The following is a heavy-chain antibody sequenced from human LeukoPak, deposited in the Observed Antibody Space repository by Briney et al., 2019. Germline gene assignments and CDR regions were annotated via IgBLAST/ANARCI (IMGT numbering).Heavy chain of an antibody. J-gene: IGHJ4*02. CDR1: GFTFSSHS. V-gene: IGHV3-21*04. D-gene: IGHD1-26*01. CDR3: AKSLVRWAFDY. CDR2: ISSSSSYI. Sequence: GGSLRLSCAASGFTFSSHSMNWVRQAPGKGLEWVSSISSSSSYIYYADSVKGRFTISRDNAKNSLYLQMNSLRAEDTALYYCAKSLVRWAFDYWGQGTLVTVSS.